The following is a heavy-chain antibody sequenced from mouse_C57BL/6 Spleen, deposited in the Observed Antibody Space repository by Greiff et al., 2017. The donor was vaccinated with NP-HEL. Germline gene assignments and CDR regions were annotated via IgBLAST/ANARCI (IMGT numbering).Heavy chain of an antibody. J-gene: IGHJ4*01. Sequence: QVQLQQSGPGLVQPSQSLSITCTVSGFSLTSYGVHWVRQSPGKGLEWLGVIWRGGSTDYNAAVMSRLSITKDNSKSKVFFKMNSLQADDTAIYYCAKTGTAVRGAMDYWGQGTSVTVSS. V-gene: IGHV2-5*01. CDR3: AKTGTAVRGAMDY. CDR2: IWRGGST. D-gene: IGHD2-14*01. CDR1: GFSLTSYG.